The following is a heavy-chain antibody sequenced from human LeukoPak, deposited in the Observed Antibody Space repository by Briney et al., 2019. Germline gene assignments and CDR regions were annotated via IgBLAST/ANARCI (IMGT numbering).Heavy chain of an antibody. CDR3: ARYDYGDYNAFDI. J-gene: IGHJ3*02. D-gene: IGHD4-17*01. CDR1: GFTFDDYG. CDR2: ISSSSSTI. V-gene: IGHV3-48*01. Sequence: GGSLRLSCAASGFTFDDYGMSWVRQAPGKGLEWVSYISSSSSTIYYADSVKGRFTISRDNAKNSLYLQMNSLRAEDTAVYYCARYDYGDYNAFDIWGQGTMVTVSS.